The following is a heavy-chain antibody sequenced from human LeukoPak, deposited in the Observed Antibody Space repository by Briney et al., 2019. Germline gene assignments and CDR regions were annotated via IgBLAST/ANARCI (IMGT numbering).Heavy chain of an antibody. J-gene: IGHJ5*02. CDR2: IKSKTDGETA. D-gene: IGHD3-22*01. CDR3: TIVLRPYRGSGYRNWFDP. Sequence: GGSLRLSCAASGFTFSNAWMAWVRQVPGKGLEWLGRIKSKTDGETADYAAPVRGRFFISRDDRKDTLYVEINSLKTEAPGIYYCTIVLRPYRGSGYRNWFDPWGRGTLVTVSS. V-gene: IGHV3-15*01. CDR1: GFTFSNAW.